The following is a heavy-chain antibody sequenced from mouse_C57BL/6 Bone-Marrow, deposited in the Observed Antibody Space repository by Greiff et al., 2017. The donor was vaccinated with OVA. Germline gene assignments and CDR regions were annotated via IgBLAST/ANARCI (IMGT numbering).Heavy chain of an antibody. V-gene: IGHV1-72*01. CDR2: IDPNGGGT. Sequence: QVQLQQPGAELVKPGASVKLSCKASGYTFTSYWMHWVKQRPGRGLEWIGRIDPNGGGTKYNEKFKSKATLTVDKPSSTAYMQLSSLTSEDSAVDYCARGDYYGYDKGYLDYWGQGTTLTVSS. D-gene: IGHD2-2*01. CDR1: GYTFTSYW. J-gene: IGHJ2*01. CDR3: ARGDYYGYDKGYLDY.